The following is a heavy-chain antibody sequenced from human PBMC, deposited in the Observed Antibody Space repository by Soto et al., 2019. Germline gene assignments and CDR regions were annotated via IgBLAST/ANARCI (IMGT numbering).Heavy chain of an antibody. Sequence: GVSLRLSCAASGFTFSSYAMHWVRQAPGKGLEYVSAISSNGGSTYYANSVKGRFTISRDNSKNTLYLQMGSLRAEDMAVYYSARDGERRDHGSYYYMDVWGKGTTVTVSS. CDR1: GFTFSSYA. D-gene: IGHD1-1*01. J-gene: IGHJ6*03. V-gene: IGHV3-64*01. CDR3: ARDGERRDHGSYYYMDV. CDR2: ISSNGGST.